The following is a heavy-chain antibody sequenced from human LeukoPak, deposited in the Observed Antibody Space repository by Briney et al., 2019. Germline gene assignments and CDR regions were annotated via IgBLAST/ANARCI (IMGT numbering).Heavy chain of an antibody. CDR1: GFTFSSYW. Sequence: GGSLRLSCAASGFTFSSYWMHWVRQAPGKGLVWVSRISNDGSSTIYADSVKGRFTISRDNANNTLYLQMNSLRAEDTAVYYCAKGGVGATFDYWGRGTLVTVSS. V-gene: IGHV3-74*01. J-gene: IGHJ4*02. CDR2: ISNDGSST. D-gene: IGHD1-26*01. CDR3: AKGGVGATFDY.